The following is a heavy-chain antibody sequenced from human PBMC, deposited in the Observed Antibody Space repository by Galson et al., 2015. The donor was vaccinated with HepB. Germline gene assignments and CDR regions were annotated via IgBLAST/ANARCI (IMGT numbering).Heavy chain of an antibody. CDR3: AKAETILGVTDWLDP. J-gene: IGHJ5*02. CDR2: ISGSGGTT. D-gene: IGHD1-26*01. V-gene: IGHV3-23*01. Sequence: SLRLSCAASGFTFSSYAMSWVRQAPGMGLEWFSAISGSGGTTYYADSVKGRFTISRDNSKNTLSLQMNSLRAEDTAVYYCAKAETILGVTDWLDPWGQGTLVTVSS. CDR1: GFTFSSYA.